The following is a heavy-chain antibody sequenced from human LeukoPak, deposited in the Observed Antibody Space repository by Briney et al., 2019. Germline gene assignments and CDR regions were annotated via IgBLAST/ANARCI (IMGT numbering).Heavy chain of an antibody. V-gene: IGHV4-39*07. J-gene: IGHJ4*02. CDR3: ARRANWGFFDY. Sequence: PSETLSLTCIVSGGSISSGTYYWGWIRQPPGKGLEWIGSIYYSGSTYYNPSLKSRVTISVDTSKNQFSLKLSSVTAADTAVYYCARRANWGFFDYWGQGTLVTVSS. CDR2: IYYSGST. D-gene: IGHD7-27*01. CDR1: GGSISSGTYY.